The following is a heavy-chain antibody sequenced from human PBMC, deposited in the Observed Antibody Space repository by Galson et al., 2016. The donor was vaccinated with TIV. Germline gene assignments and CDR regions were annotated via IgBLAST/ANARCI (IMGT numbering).Heavy chain of an antibody. D-gene: IGHD3-22*01. CDR1: GFTFSSYW. CDR3: AKDLGGDYYDSSGYSS. V-gene: IGHV3-7*03. CDR2: MNQDGSEK. J-gene: IGHJ5*02. Sequence: SLRLSCAASGFTFSSYWMSWVRQAPGKGLEWVANMNQDGSEKYYVGSVEGRFTISRDNAKKSLYLQMNSLRAEDTAIYYCAKDLGGDYYDSSGYSSWGQGTLVTVSS.